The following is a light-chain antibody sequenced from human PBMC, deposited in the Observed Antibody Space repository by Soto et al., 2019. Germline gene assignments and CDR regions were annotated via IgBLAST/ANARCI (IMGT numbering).Light chain of an antibody. CDR2: EVS. J-gene: IGLJ2*01. CDR3: SSYTSSGTLV. V-gene: IGLV2-14*01. Sequence: HSVLTQPASVSGSPGQSITISCTGTSSDVGDYDYVSWYQQHPGKAPKLMISEVSNRPSGGSNRFSGSKFGNTASLAISGLQAEDEADYYCSSYTSSGTLVFGGGTKVTVL. CDR1: SSDVGDYDY.